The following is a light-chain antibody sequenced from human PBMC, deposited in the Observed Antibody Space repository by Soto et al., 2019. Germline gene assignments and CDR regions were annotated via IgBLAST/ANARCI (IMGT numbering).Light chain of an antibody. CDR1: SSDVGGYNY. CDR3: SSYTSSSTPGV. Sequence: QSALTQPASVSGSPGQSITISCTGTSSDVGGYNYVSWYQQHPGKAPKLMIYEVSNRPSGVSNRFSGSKSGNTASLTISGLQAEDEAYYYCSSYTSSSTPGVFGGGTKLTVL. V-gene: IGLV2-14*01. J-gene: IGLJ3*02. CDR2: EVS.